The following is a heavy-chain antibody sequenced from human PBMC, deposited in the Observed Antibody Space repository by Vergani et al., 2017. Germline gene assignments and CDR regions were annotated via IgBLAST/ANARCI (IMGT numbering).Heavy chain of an antibody. CDR1: GGSFSTGGQS. CDR2: IYTSGAT. J-gene: IGHJ3*01. Sequence: QVQLQESGPGLVKPSQTLSLTCTVSGGSFSTGGQSWTWLRQSAGKGLEWIGRIYTSGATKYNPSLRSRAIMSGDASKKQFSLKLNSVTAADTAVYYCARDGGEYDKDALDVWGQGTKVTVTS. V-gene: IGHV4-61*02. CDR3: ARDGGEYDKDALDV. D-gene: IGHD2-21*01.